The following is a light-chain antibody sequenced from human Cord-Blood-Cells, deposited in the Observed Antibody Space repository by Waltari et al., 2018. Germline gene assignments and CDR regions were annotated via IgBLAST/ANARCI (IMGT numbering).Light chain of an antibody. J-gene: IGKJ1*01. CDR3: QQYNNWPQT. CDR1: QSVSSN. V-gene: IGKV3-15*01. CDR2: GAS. Sequence: EIVMTQSPATLSVSPGESATLSCRARQSVSSNLAWYQQKPGQAPRLLIYGASARATASPARFSVSGSGTEFTLTISSLQSEDFEVDYCQQYNNWPQTFGQGTKVEIK.